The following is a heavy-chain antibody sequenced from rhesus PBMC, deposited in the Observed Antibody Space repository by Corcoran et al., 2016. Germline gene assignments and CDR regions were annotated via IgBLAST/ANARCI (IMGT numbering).Heavy chain of an antibody. D-gene: IGHD6-31*01. CDR3: ARGGWRYYFDY. CDR1: GFSLSTSGMG. V-gene: IGHV2S1*01. CDR2: IYWDDEK. J-gene: IGHJ4*01. Sequence: QVTLKESGPALVKPTQTLTLTCTFSGFSLSTSGMGVGWIRQPPGKALEWLASIYWDDEKYYSTSLKSRLTTSKDTSKNQVVLTMTNMDPVDTATYYCARGGWRYYFDYWGQGVLVTVSS.